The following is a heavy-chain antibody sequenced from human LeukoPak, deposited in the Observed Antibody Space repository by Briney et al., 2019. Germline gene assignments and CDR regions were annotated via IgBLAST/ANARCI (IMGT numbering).Heavy chain of an antibody. CDR2: IYNSGSN. D-gene: IGHD3-10*01. CDR3: ARASVLLSADY. V-gene: IGHV4-59*01. CDR1: GGSIGSFY. Sequence: SETLSLTCTVSGGSIGSFYWSWIRQPPEKGLEWIGYIYNSGSNNYNTSLKSRVTMSVDTSKNQFSLKLSSVTAADTAVYYCARASVLLSADYWGQGILVTVSS. J-gene: IGHJ4*02.